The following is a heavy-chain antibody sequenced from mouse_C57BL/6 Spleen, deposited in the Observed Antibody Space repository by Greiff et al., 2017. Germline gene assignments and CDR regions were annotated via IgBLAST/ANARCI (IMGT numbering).Heavy chain of an antibody. V-gene: IGHV1-54*01. CDR2: INPGSGGT. D-gene: IGHD1-1*01. CDR3: ARSWGPTVVADY. Sequence: VQLQQSGAELVRPGTSVKVSCKASGYAFTNYLIEWVKQRPGQGLEWIGVINPGSGGTNYNEKFKGKATLTADKSSSTAYMQLSSLTSEDSAVYFCARSWGPTVVADYWGQGTTLTVSS. CDR1: GYAFTNYL. J-gene: IGHJ2*01.